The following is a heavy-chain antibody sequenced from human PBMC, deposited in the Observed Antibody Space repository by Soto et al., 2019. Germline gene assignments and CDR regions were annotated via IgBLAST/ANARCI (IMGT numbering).Heavy chain of an antibody. CDR3: ARDRCSSTSCYQPDYYYYGMDV. V-gene: IGHV1-18*01. J-gene: IGHJ6*02. Sequence: GASVKVSCKASGYTFTSYGISWVRQAPGQGLEWMGWISAYNGNTNYAQKLQGRVTMTTGTSTSTAYMELRSLRSDDTAVYYCARDRCSSTSCYQPDYYYYGMDVWGQGTTVTVSS. CDR1: GYTFTSYG. D-gene: IGHD2-2*01. CDR2: ISAYNGNT.